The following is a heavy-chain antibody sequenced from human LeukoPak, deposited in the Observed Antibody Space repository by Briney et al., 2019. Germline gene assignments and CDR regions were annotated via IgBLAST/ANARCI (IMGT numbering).Heavy chain of an antibody. D-gene: IGHD6-19*01. J-gene: IGHJ4*02. CDR2: IFASGGST. CDR1: GGSISNYY. V-gene: IGHV4-59*01. CDR3: ASTMYSSGWSY. Sequence: SETLSLTCTVSGGSISNYYWSWIRQPPGKGLEWIGYIFASGGSTNYNPSLKSRVTISVDTSKSQFSLKLSSVTAADTAVYYCASTMYSSGWSYWGQGTLVTVSS.